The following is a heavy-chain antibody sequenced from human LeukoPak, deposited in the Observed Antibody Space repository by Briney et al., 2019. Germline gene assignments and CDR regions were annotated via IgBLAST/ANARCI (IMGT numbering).Heavy chain of an antibody. V-gene: IGHV3-23*01. CDR2: ISGSGGST. CDR3: AKDKQVRGAHQQFDH. D-gene: IGHD3-10*01. J-gene: IGHJ4*02. Sequence: PGGSLRLSCAASGFTFSSYAMSWVRQAPGKGLEWVSAISGSGGSTYYADSVKGRFTISRDNSKNTLYLQMNSLRAEDTAVYYCAKDKQVRGAHQQFDHWGQGTLVTVSS. CDR1: GFTFSSYA.